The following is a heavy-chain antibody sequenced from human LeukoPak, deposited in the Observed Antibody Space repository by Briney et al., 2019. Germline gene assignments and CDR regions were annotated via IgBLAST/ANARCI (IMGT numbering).Heavy chain of an antibody. CDR3: ARARSSGYYPYYFDY. Sequence: PSETLSLTCTLSGGSISSYYWNWIRQPPVKGLEWIGNIYYSGSTNYNPSLKSRVTISADTSKNQFSLKLSSVTAADTAVYYCARARSSGYYPYYFDYWGQGTLVTVSS. CDR1: GGSISSYY. D-gene: IGHD3-22*01. J-gene: IGHJ4*02. V-gene: IGHV4-59*01. CDR2: IYYSGST.